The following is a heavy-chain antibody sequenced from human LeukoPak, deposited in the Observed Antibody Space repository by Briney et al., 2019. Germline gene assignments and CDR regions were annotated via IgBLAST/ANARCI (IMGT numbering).Heavy chain of an antibody. CDR1: GFTFGSYK. Sequence: PGGSLRLSCAASGFTFGSYKMTWVRQAPGKGLEWVSYISSSGGTIYYADSVKGRFTISRDNAKNSLYLQMNSLRAEDTAVYYCAKIYGGNPDYWGQGTLVTVSS. CDR3: AKIYGGNPDY. CDR2: ISSSGGTI. J-gene: IGHJ4*02. V-gene: IGHV3-48*03. D-gene: IGHD4-23*01.